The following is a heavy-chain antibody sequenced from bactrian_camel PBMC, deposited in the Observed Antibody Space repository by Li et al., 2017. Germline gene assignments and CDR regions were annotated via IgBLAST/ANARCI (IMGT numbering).Heavy chain of an antibody. J-gene: IGHJ4*01. Sequence: HVQLVESGGGSAQAGGSLRLSCSGSGYLNSPYCMGWFRQASGKKREGVVLLDTDGSTTYADSVKGRFTISHDNAKNTLYLQMNSLKPEDTAIYYCAAAKGLPDLLRGGYLSARSYNYWGRGTQVTVS. V-gene: IGHV3S53*01. CDR3: AAAKGLPDLLRGGYLSARSYNY. CDR1: GYLNSPYC. CDR2: LDTDGST. D-gene: IGHD3*01.